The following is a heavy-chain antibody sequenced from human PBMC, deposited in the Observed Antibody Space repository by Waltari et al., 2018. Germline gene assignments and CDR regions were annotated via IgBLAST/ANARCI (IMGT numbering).Heavy chain of an antibody. V-gene: IGHV3-21*01. CDR3: ARDRRGYFDY. J-gene: IGHJ4*02. CDR2: ISGDSRFI. CDR1: GFTFSGYS. Sequence: EVQLVESGGGLVKPGGSLRLSCEASGFTFSGYSMNWGRQAPGKGLEWVSSISGDSRFIYYADSVNGRFTISSDDAKNSLYLQMNSLRVEDTAVYYCARDRRGYFDYWGPGTLVSVSS. D-gene: IGHD3-16*01.